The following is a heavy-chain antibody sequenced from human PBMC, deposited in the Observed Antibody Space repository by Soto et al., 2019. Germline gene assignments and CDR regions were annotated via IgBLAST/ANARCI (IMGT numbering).Heavy chain of an antibody. D-gene: IGHD5-18*01. CDR2: IYWDDDK. V-gene: IGHV2-5*02. CDR3: AHRPAYNYRFDY. CDR1: GFSSSTRGVG. J-gene: IGHJ4*02. Sequence: QITLRESAPTLVKPTQTLTLTCSFSGFSSSTRGVGVAWFRQPPGGTLEWLALIYWDDDKRYSPSLRSNLTITKDTSKDQVVLTMTNMDPVDTATYYCAHRPAYNYRFDYWGQGTLVTVSS.